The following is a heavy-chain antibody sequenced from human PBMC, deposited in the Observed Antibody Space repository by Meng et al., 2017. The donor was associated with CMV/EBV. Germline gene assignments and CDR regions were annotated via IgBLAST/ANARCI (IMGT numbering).Heavy chain of an antibody. CDR3: ARNPQKGYDFWSGYSQTWNDAFDI. D-gene: IGHD3-3*01. CDR1: GYTLTSYD. J-gene: IGHJ3*02. CDR2: MNPNSGNT. V-gene: IGHV1-8*03. Sequence: ALVKVSCKASGYTLTSYDINWVRQATGQGREWMGLMNPNSGNTGYAQKVQGRVTITRNTSIRTAYMELSSLRSKDTALDYCARNPQKGYDFWSGYSQTWNDAFDIWGQGTMVTVSS.